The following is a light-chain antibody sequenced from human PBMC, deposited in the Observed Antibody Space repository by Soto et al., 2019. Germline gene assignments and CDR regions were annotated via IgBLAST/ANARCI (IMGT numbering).Light chain of an antibody. V-gene: IGKV3-11*01. Sequence: LVLTQSPATLSLSPGKRATLSCRASQNISNYLIWYQQKPGQAHRLLIYDVSNRATGIPARFSGSGSGTDFTLTITSLEPEDFAVYFCQHCGISPHTFGQGTKVDIK. CDR2: DVS. CDR3: QHCGISPHT. J-gene: IGKJ1*01. CDR1: QNISNY.